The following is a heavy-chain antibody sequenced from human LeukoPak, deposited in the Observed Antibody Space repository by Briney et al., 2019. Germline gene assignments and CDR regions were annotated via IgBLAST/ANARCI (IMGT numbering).Heavy chain of an antibody. V-gene: IGHV3-23*01. CDR3: ATRYVGEMATIRSDY. CDR2: ISGSGGST. Sequence: GGSLRLSCAASGFTFSSYAMSWVRQAPGKGLEWVSAISGSGGSTYYADSVKGRFTISRDNSKNTLYLQMNSLRAEDTAVFYCATRYVGEMATIRSDYWGKGTLVTVSS. J-gene: IGHJ4*02. D-gene: IGHD5-24*01. CDR1: GFTFSSYA.